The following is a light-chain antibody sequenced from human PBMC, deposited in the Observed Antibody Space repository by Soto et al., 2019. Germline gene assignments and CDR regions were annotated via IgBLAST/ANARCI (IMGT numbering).Light chain of an antibody. Sequence: QSALTQPASVSGSPGQWITISCAGTNSDVGGYNYVSWYQLHPGKAPKLMISEVTNRPSGVSSRFSGSKSGNTASLTISGLQADDEADYYCSSYTSNSNPYVFGTGTKLTVL. CDR3: SSYTSNSNPYV. CDR1: NSDVGGYNY. V-gene: IGLV2-14*01. J-gene: IGLJ1*01. CDR2: EVT.